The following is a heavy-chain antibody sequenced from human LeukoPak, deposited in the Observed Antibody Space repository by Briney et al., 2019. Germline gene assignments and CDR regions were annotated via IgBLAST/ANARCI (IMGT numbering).Heavy chain of an antibody. CDR3: ARVDTATTNN. Sequence: PGGSLRLSCAASGFTFNTYSMNWVRQAPGKGLEWVSSISSSSSYIYYADSVKGRFTISRDNAKNSLYLQMNSLRAEDTAVYYCARVDTATTNNWGQGTLVTVSS. V-gene: IGHV3-21*01. J-gene: IGHJ4*02. CDR2: ISSSSSYI. CDR1: GFTFNTYS. D-gene: IGHD5-18*01.